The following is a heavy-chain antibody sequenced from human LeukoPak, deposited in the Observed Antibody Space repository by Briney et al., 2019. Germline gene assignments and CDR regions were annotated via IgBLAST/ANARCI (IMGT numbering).Heavy chain of an antibody. CDR3: AGQLTRGATRVGWFDP. J-gene: IGHJ5*02. Sequence: PSQTLSLTCAVSGGSISSGGYSWSWIRQPPGKGLEWIGYIYHSGSTYHNPSLKSRVTISVDRSKNQFSLKLSSVTAADTAVYYCAGQLTRGATRVGWFDPWGQGTLVTVSS. CDR1: GGSISSGGYS. V-gene: IGHV4-30-2*01. D-gene: IGHD1-26*01. CDR2: IYHSGST.